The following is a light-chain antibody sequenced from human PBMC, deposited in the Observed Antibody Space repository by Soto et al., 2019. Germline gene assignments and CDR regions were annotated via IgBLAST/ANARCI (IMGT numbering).Light chain of an antibody. CDR1: QSVSSTY. CDR3: QQYGRSPGLFT. V-gene: IGKV3-20*01. CDR2: GAS. Sequence: EIVWTQSPGTLSLSPGERATLSCRASQSVSSTYLAWYQQKPGQAPRLLIYGASSRATGIPDRFSGSGSGTDLTLTISRLEPEDFAVYYCQQYGRSPGLFTFGPGTKVDIK. J-gene: IGKJ3*01.